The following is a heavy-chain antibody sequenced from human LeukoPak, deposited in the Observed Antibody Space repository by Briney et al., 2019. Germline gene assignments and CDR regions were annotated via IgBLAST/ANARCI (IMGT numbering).Heavy chain of an antibody. CDR1: GYSFTTYW. J-gene: IGHJ3*01. CDR3: ARQGGSGTFGAFNV. Sequence: GESLKISCQGSGYSFTTYWIGWIRQMPGKGLEWMGIIYPGDSDIRYSPSFQGLVTISADKSISTAYLQWSSLKASDTAKYYCARQGGSGTFGAFNVWGQGTMVTVSS. V-gene: IGHV5-51*01. CDR2: IYPGDSDI. D-gene: IGHD3-10*01.